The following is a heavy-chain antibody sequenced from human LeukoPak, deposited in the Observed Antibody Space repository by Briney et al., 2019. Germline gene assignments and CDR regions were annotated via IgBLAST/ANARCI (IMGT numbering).Heavy chain of an antibody. V-gene: IGHV3-9*01. D-gene: IGHD6-6*01. CDR3: ATVAGSSLSRNYFDP. J-gene: IGHJ5*02. CDR1: GFNFDDYA. Sequence: GGSLRLSCAASGFNFDDYAMHWVRQPPGKGLEWVSGISWNSANIGYADSVKGRFTISRDNAKNSLYLQMNSLRDEDSAFYYCATVAGSSLSRNYFDPWGQGALVTVSS. CDR2: ISWNSANI.